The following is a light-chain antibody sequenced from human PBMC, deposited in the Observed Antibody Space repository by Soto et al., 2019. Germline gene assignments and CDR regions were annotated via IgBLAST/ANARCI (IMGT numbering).Light chain of an antibody. V-gene: IGLV2-14*03. CDR1: SSDVGGYNY. CDR2: DVT. Sequence: QSVLTQPASVSGSPGQSITISCTGTSSDVGGYNYVSWYQQHPGKAPKLMIYDVTNRPSGVSNRFSGSKSGNTASLTISGLQAEDEADYYCSSHASNRDVLFGGGTQLTVL. J-gene: IGLJ2*01. CDR3: SSHASNRDVL.